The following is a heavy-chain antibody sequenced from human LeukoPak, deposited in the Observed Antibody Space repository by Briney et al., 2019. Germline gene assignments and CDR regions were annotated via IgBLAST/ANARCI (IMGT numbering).Heavy chain of an antibody. CDR2: IRNDGSNK. CDR3: AKVVWSDNNWFDS. V-gene: IGHV3-30*02. J-gene: IGHJ5*01. CDR1: GFTFSSHG. Sequence: PGGSLRLSCAASGFTFSSHGMHWVRQAPGKGLEGVAFIRNDGSNKYYADSVKGRFTISRDNSKNTLYLQMNSLRAEDTAVYYCAKVVWSDNNWFDSWGQGSLVTVSS. D-gene: IGHD3-3*01.